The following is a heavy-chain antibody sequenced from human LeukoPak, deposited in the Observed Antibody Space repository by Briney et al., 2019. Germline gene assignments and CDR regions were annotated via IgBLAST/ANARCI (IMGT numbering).Heavy chain of an antibody. J-gene: IGHJ6*02. CDR3: ARGYGYSSGWYYYGMDV. V-gene: IGHV4-34*01. Sequence: PSETLSLTCAVYGGSFSGYYWSWIRQPPGKGLEWIGEINHSGSTNYNPSLKSRVTISVYTSKNQFSLKLSSVTAADTAVYYCARGYGYSSGWYYYGMDVWGQGTTVTVSS. CDR2: INHSGST. CDR1: GGSFSGYY. D-gene: IGHD6-19*01.